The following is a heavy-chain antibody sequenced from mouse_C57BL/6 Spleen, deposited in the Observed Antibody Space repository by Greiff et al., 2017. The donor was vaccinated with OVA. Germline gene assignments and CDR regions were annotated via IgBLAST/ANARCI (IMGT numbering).Heavy chain of an antibody. V-gene: IGHV1-64*01. D-gene: IGHD1-1*01. Sequence: QVQLQQPGAELVKPGASVKLSCKASGYTFTSYWMHWVKQRPGQGLEWIGIIHPNSGSTNYNEKFKSKATLTVDKSSSTAYMQLSSLTSEDSAVCDCARGGGSSPAWFAYWGQGTLVTVSA. J-gene: IGHJ3*01. CDR3: ARGGGSSPAWFAY. CDR1: GYTFTSYW. CDR2: IHPNSGST.